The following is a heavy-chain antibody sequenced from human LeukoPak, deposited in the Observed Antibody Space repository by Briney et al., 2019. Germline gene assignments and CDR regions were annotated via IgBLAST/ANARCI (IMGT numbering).Heavy chain of an antibody. CDR1: GGSISSYY. CDR3: ARVVPWTPWGGGQVWYFDL. Sequence: PSETLSLTCTVSGGSISSYYWSWIRQPPGKGLEWIGYIYYSGSTNYNPSLKSRVTISVDTSKNQFSLKLSSVTAADTAVYYCARVVPWTPWGGGQVWYFDLWGRGTLVTVSS. V-gene: IGHV4-59*01. J-gene: IGHJ2*01. D-gene: IGHD3-10*01. CDR2: IYYSGST.